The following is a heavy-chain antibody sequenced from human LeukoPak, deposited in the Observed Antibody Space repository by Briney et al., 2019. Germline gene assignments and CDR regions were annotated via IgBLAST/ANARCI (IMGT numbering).Heavy chain of an antibody. CDR2: INHSGYT. V-gene: IGHV4-34*01. CDR1: GGSFSGYY. D-gene: IGHD1-26*01. Sequence: SETLSLTCALYGGSFSGYYWSWIRQSPGKGLEWIGQINHSGYTNYKLSLKSRVTMSVDTSKNQFSLKLISMTAADTAVYYCARLGSRVLWGQGTLVTVSS. CDR3: ARLGSRVL. J-gene: IGHJ4*02.